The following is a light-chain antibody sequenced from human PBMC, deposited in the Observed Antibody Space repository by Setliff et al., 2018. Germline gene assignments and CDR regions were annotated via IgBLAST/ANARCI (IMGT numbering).Light chain of an antibody. CDR2: EVS. V-gene: IGLV2-8*01. Sequence: HSALAQPPSASGSPGQSVTISCTGTSSDVGGYNYVSWYQQHPGKAPKLMIYEVSKRPSGVPDRFSGSKSGNTASLTVSGFQAEDEADYYCSSYAGSNNFPYVFGTGTKVTVL. CDR3: SSYAGSNNFPYV. J-gene: IGLJ1*01. CDR1: SSDVGGYNY.